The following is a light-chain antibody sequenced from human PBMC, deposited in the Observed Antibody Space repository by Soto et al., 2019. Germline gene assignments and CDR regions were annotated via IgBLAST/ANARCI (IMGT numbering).Light chain of an antibody. CDR2: DAS. CDR3: QQRSNWPIT. Sequence: EIVLTQSPATLSLSPGERATLSCRARQRVSSYLARYQQKPGQAPRLLIYDASNRATGIPARFSGSGSGTDFTLTISSLEPEDFAVYYCQQRSNWPITFGQGTRLEIK. J-gene: IGKJ5*01. CDR1: QRVSSY. V-gene: IGKV3-11*01.